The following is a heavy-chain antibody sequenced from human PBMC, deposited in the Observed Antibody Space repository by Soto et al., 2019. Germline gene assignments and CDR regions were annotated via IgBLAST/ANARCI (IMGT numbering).Heavy chain of an antibody. CDR3: ARVPVSARINX. CDR2: IFYSGST. Sequence: PSETLSLTCSVSGDSISSVGGYYWSWIRKHPGKSLFWIWHIFYSGSTDYNPSLKSRLTISVDTSKNQFSLKLNSVTAADTAVYYCARVPVSARINXWGQGTLVTVSX. CDR1: GDSISSVGGYY. V-gene: IGHV4-31*03. J-gene: IGHJ4*02. D-gene: IGHD4-4*01.